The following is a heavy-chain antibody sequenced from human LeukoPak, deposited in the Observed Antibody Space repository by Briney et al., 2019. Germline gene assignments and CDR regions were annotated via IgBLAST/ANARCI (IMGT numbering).Heavy chain of an antibody. D-gene: IGHD6-13*01. V-gene: IGHV3-7*01. CDR1: GFSGRTHW. Sequence: GGSLRLSCTASGFSGRTHWMSWVRQAPGKGLEWVANIRPDGGERYYGDSLKGRFTISRDNAKNSLYLQMNSLRAEDTAVYYCARTANFAAGYYIDYWGQGTLVTVSS. CDR2: IRPDGGER. J-gene: IGHJ4*02. CDR3: ARTANFAAGYYIDY.